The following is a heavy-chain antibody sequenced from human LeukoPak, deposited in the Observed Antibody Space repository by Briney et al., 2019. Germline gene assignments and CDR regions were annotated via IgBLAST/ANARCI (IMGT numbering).Heavy chain of an antibody. CDR2: IYYSGST. Sequence: SSETLSLTCTVSGGSISSYYWSWIRQPPGKGLERIGYIYYSGSTNYNPSLKSRVTISVDTSKNQFSLKLSSVTAADTAVYYCARSRIAVAGSGWFDPWGQGTLVTVSS. D-gene: IGHD6-19*01. CDR3: ARSRIAVAGSGWFDP. J-gene: IGHJ5*02. V-gene: IGHV4-59*01. CDR1: GGSISSYY.